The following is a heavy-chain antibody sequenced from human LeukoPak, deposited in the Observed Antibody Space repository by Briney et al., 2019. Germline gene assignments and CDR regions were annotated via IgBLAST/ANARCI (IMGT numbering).Heavy chain of an antibody. V-gene: IGHV4-34*01. Sequence: PSETLSLTCAVYGGSFSGYYWSWIRQPPGKGLEWIGEINHSGSTNYNPSLKSRVTISVDTSKNQFSLKLSSVAAADTAVYYCARGLSPSGSYSNWGQGTLVTVSS. CDR1: GGSFSGYY. D-gene: IGHD1-26*01. J-gene: IGHJ4*02. CDR3: ARGLSPSGSYSN. CDR2: INHSGST.